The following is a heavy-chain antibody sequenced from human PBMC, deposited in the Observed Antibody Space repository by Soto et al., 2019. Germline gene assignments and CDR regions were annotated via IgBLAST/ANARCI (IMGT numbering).Heavy chain of an antibody. J-gene: IGHJ4*02. Sequence: GGSLRLSCAASGFTFSSYDMHWVRQAPGKGLEWVAVISYDGGNKNYADSVKGRFTISRDNAKNSLYLEMNSLRAEDTAVYYCARESGDLTSNFDYWGQGTLVTVSS. CDR3: ARESGDLTSNFDY. V-gene: IGHV3-33*05. CDR2: ISYDGGNK. D-gene: IGHD3-10*01. CDR1: GFTFSSYD.